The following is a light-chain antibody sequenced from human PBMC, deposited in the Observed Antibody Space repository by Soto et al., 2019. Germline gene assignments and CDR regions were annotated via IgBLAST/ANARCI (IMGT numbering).Light chain of an antibody. CDR2: KDI. CDR3: YSAADNSGV. V-gene: IGLV3-27*01. CDR1: VLAKKY. Sequence: SYELTQPSSVSVSPGQTARITCSGEVLAKKYARWFQQKPGQAPMLVIYKDIERPSGIPERFSGSSSGTTVTLTITGARVEDEADYYCYSAADNSGVFGGGTKVTVL. J-gene: IGLJ3*02.